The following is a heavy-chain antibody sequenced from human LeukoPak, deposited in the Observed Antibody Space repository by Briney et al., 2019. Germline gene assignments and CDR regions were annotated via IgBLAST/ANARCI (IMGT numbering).Heavy chain of an antibody. V-gene: IGHV4-61*08. CDR3: AREGAEDIVVVPAAMTGGAFDI. CDR1: GDSISSLDYY. CDR2: IYYSGST. J-gene: IGHJ3*02. Sequence: TLSLTCAVSGDSISSLDYYWSWIRQPPGKGLEWIGYIYYSGSTNYNPSLKSRVTISVDTSKNQFSLKLSSVTAADTAVYYCAREGAEDIVVVPAAMTGGAFDIWGQGTMVTVSS. D-gene: IGHD2-2*01.